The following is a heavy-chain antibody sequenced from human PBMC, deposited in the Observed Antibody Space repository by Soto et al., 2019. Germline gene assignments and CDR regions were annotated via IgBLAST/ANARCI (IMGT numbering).Heavy chain of an antibody. CDR3: ARDNEDSSSSFDYYYGMDV. CDR2: INSDGSST. J-gene: IGHJ6*02. Sequence: GGFLRLSCAASGFTFSSYWMHWVRQAPGKGLVWVSRINSDGSSTSYADSVKGRFTISRDNAKNTLYLQMNSLRAEDTAVYYCARDNEDSSSSFDYYYGMDVWGQGTTVTVSS. V-gene: IGHV3-74*01. D-gene: IGHD6-6*01. CDR1: GFTFSSYW.